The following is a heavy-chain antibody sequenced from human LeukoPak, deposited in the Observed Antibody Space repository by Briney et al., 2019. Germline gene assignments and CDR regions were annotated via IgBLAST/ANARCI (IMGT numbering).Heavy chain of an antibody. J-gene: IGHJ6*03. CDR2: IYASGST. D-gene: IGHD1/OR15-1a*01. V-gene: IGHV4-4*07. CDR3: AGSTTNNHYYYYMDV. Sequence: SETLSLTCTVSGGSISSYYWSWIRQPAGKGLEWIGRIYASGSTNYNPSLKSRVTMSVDTSKNQFSLKLSSVTAADTAVYYCAGSTTNNHYYYYMDVWGKGTTVTISS. CDR1: GGSISSYY.